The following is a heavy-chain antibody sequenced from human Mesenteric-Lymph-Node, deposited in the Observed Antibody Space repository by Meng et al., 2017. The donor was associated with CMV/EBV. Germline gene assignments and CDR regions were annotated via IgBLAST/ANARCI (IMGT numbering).Heavy chain of an antibody. CDR3: ARQWLVRWYFDY. Sequence: SKASGSTFTDYYMHWVRQAPGQGLEWMEWISAYNGNTSYAQKLQGRVTMTTDTSTSTAYMELRSLRSDDTAVYYCARQWLVRWYFDYWGQGTLVTVSS. V-gene: IGHV1-18*04. CDR2: ISAYNGNT. J-gene: IGHJ4*02. CDR1: GSTFTDYY. D-gene: IGHD6-19*01.